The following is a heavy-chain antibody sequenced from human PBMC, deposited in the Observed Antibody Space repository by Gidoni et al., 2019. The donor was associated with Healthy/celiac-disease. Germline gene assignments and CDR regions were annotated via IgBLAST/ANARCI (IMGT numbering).Heavy chain of an antibody. CDR1: GFTFSSYS. V-gene: IGHV3-48*01. J-gene: IGHJ1*01. Sequence: EVQLVESGGGLVQPGGSLRLSCAASGFTFSSYSMNWVRQAPGKGLEWVSYISSSSSTIDYADSVKGRFTISRDNAKNSLYLQMNSLRAEDTAVYYCARACSSTSCYTAEYFQHWGQGTLVTVSS. CDR3: ARACSSTSCYTAEYFQH. CDR2: ISSSSSTI. D-gene: IGHD2-2*02.